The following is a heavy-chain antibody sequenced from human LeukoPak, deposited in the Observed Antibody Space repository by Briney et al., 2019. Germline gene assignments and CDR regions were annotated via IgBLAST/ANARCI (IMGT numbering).Heavy chain of an antibody. V-gene: IGHV3-21*01. CDR3: ARASGDIVETATMGSY. J-gene: IGHJ4*02. CDR2: ISSSSSSI. D-gene: IGHD5-18*01. Sequence: GGSLRLSCAASGFTFSRYSMNWVRQAPGKGLEWVSSISSSSSSIYYADSVKGRFTIYRDNAKNSLYLQMNSLRAEDTAVYYCARASGDIVETATMGSYWGQGTLVTVSS. CDR1: GFTFSRYS.